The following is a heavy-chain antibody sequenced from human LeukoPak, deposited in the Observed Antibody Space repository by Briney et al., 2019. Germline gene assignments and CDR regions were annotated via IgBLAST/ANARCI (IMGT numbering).Heavy chain of an antibody. CDR1: GYTFTGYY. J-gene: IGHJ3*02. D-gene: IGHD2-2*01. CDR3: ARLPGQGVPAAMRAFDI. Sequence: ASVKVSCKASGYTFTGYYMHWVRQAPGQGLEWMGWINPNSGGTNYAQKFQGRVTMTRDTSISTAYMELSRLRSDDTAVYYCARLPGQGVPAAMRAFDIWGQGTMVTVSS. CDR2: INPNSGGT. V-gene: IGHV1-2*02.